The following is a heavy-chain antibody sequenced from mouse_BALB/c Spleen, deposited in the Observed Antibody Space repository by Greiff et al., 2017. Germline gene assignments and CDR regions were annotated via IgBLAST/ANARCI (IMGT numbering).Heavy chain of an antibody. CDR3: VQAGGEDAMDY. J-gene: IGHJ4*01. Sequence: VQLQQSGAELVRSGASVKLSCTASGFNIKDYYMHWVKQRPEQGLEWIGWIDPENGDTEYAPKFQGKATMTADTSSNTAYLQLSSLTSEDTAVYYCVQAGGEDAMDYWGQGTSVTVSS. CDR1: GFNIKDYY. CDR2: IDPENGDT. V-gene: IGHV14-4*02.